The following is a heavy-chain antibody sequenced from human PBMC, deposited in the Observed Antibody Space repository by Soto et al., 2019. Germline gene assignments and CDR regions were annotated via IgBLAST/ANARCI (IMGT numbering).Heavy chain of an antibody. D-gene: IGHD6-19*01. Sequence: EVQLLESGGGLVQPGRSLRLSCAASGFTFDNYAMHWVRQTPGKGLEWVSGISRNSDSIGYGDSVKGRFTISRDNAKNFMYLQMNSLRPDDTALYYCAKASRIGGWYDYWGQGTLVNVSS. CDR3: AKASRIGGWYDY. V-gene: IGHV3-9*01. CDR2: ISRNSDSI. J-gene: IGHJ4*02. CDR1: GFTFDNYA.